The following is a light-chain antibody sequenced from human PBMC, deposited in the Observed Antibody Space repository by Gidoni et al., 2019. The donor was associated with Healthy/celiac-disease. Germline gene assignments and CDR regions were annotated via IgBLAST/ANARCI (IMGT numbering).Light chain of an antibody. CDR2: CAS. V-gene: IGKV3-20*01. Sequence: EIVLTQSPGTLSLSPGERATLSCRASQSVSSSYLAWYQQKPGKAPRLLIYCASSRATGIPDRCSGSGSGTDFTLTISRLGPEDFAVYYCQQYGSSPLTFGGGTKVEIK. CDR3: QQYGSSPLT. J-gene: IGKJ4*01. CDR1: QSVSSSY.